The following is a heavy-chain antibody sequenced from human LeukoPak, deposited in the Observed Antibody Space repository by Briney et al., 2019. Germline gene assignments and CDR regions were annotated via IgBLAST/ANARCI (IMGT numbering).Heavy chain of an antibody. J-gene: IGHJ4*02. Sequence: QSGGSLRLSCVAAGLPIADFAMHWVRQAPGKGLEWVSLISGDGVSTFYADSVKGRFSISRDNSKNSLSLEMNSLRTEDTAMYYCATESGKFDYWGQGTLVAVSS. CDR3: ATESGKFDY. CDR2: ISGDGVST. CDR1: GLPIADFA. V-gene: IGHV3-43*02.